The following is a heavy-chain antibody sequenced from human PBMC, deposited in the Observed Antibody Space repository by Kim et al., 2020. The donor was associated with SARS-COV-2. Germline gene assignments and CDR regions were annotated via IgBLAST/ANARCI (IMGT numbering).Heavy chain of an antibody. CDR1: GYTFTSYD. D-gene: IGHD4-17*01. Sequence: ASVKVSCKASGYTFTSYDINWVRQATGQGLEWMGWMNPNSGNTGYTQKFQRRVTMTRSTSITTAYMELSSLMSEDTAVYYCAGGGAVIGAFDIWGQGTMVTVSS. CDR2: MNPNSGNT. J-gene: IGHJ3*02. CDR3: AGGGAVIGAFDI. V-gene: IGHV1-8*01.